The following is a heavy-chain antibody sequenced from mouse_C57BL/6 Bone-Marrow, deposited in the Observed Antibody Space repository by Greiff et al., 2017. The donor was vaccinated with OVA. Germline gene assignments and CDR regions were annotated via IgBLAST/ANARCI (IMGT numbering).Heavy chain of an antibody. CDR1: GFTFSSYG. CDR3: ARHRTTREYYFDY. D-gene: IGHD2-1*01. CDR2: ISSGGSYT. Sequence: EVQLVESGGDLVKPGGSLKLSCAASGFTFSSYGMSWVRQTPDKRLEWVATISSGGSYTYYPDSVKGRFTIPRDNAKNTLYLQMSSLKSEDTAMYYCARHRTTREYYFDYWGQGTTLTVSS. J-gene: IGHJ2*01. V-gene: IGHV5-6*01.